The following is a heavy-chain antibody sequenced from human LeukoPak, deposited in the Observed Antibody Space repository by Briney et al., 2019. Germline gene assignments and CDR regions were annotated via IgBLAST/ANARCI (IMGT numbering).Heavy chain of an antibody. CDR3: AKDKSSTMIVVVNAFDI. D-gene: IGHD3-22*01. CDR1: GFTFSSYA. Sequence: GSLRLSCAASGFTFSSYAMSWVRQAPGKGLEWVSAISGSGGSTYYADSVKGRFTISRDNSKNTLYLQMNSLRAEDTAVYYCAKDKSSTMIVVVNAFDIWGQGTMVTVSS. CDR2: ISGSGGST. J-gene: IGHJ3*02. V-gene: IGHV3-23*01.